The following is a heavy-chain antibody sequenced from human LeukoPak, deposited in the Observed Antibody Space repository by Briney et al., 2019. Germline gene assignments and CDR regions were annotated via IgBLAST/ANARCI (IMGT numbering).Heavy chain of an antibody. CDR2: ISSSSSTI. Sequence: GGSLGLSCAASGFTFSSYSMNWVRQAPGKGLEWVSYISSSSSTIYYADSVKGRFTISRDNAKNSLYLQMNSLRAEDTAVYYCARVGYYDSSGYYFSRAFDIWGQGTMVTVSS. J-gene: IGHJ3*02. CDR1: GFTFSSYS. V-gene: IGHV3-48*01. D-gene: IGHD3-22*01. CDR3: ARVGYYDSSGYYFSRAFDI.